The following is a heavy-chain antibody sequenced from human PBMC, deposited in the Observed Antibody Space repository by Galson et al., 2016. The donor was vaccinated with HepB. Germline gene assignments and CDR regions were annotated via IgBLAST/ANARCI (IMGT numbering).Heavy chain of an antibody. CDR1: GDSVSSNSAA. D-gene: IGHD6-19*01. CDR2: TYYRAKWYN. V-gene: IGHV6-1*01. CDR3: AGEYSTGYYERFLAKRARRGFDY. J-gene: IGHJ4*02. Sequence: CAISGDSVSSNSAAWNWIRQSPSRGLEWLGRTYYRAKWYNDYAVSVKSRITINVDTSKNQFSLQLNSVTPEDTAVYYCAGEYSTGYYERFLAKRARRGFDYWGQGTRVTVSS.